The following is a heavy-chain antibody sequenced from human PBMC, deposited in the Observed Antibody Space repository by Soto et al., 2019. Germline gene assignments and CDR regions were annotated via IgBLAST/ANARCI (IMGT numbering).Heavy chain of an antibody. D-gene: IGHD1-26*01. CDR3: SRNDVGPRVQNALGV. J-gene: IGHJ3*01. Sequence: SETLSLTCTVSGGSITGYYWNWIWQPPGRGLEWIGDIYYAGNTLYTPSLKSRVTISVRTNNKQTSLKLSTVTRADNAADYCSRNDVGPRVQNALGVWGQGTTVTVSS. CDR1: GGSITGYY. CDR2: IYYAGNT. V-gene: IGHV4-59*01.